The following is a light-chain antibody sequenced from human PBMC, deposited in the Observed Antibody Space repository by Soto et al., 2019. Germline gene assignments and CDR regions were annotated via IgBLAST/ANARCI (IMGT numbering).Light chain of an antibody. V-gene: IGKV1-5*03. CDR1: QTISSL. Sequence: DIQMTQSPSTLSGSVGDRVTITCRASQTISSLFAWYQQKPGKAPKLLIYKASTLKSGVPSRFSGSGPGTEFTLTISSLQPDNFATYYCQHYNSYSEAFGQGTKVDIK. CDR2: KAS. J-gene: IGKJ1*01. CDR3: QHYNSYSEA.